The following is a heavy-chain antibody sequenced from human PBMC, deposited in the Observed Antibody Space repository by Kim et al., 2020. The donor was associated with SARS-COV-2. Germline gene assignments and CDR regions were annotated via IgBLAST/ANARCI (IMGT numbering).Heavy chain of an antibody. CDR2: IIPIFGTA. CDR3: AREGDYYGSGSYYFFDY. J-gene: IGHJ4*02. V-gene: IGHV1-69*13. CDR1: GGTFSSYA. D-gene: IGHD3-10*01. Sequence: SVKVSCKASGGTFSSYAISWVRQAPGQGLEWMGGIIPIFGTANYAQKFQGRVTITADESTSTAYMELSSLRSEDTAVYYCAREGDYYGSGSYYFFDYWGQGTLVTVPS.